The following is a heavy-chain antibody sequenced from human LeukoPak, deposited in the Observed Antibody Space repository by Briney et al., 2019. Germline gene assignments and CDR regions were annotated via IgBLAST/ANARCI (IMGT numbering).Heavy chain of an antibody. CDR2: IYSGDNT. CDR1: GFTFSSYS. Sequence: GGSLRLSCAASGFTFSSYSMNWVRQAPGKGLEWVAVIYSGDNTYYADSVEGRFTIIRDISNNTLYLQMTKLRVDDTAVYYCARRRVNSGDYVDYWGQGTLVTVSS. V-gene: IGHV3-53*01. CDR3: ARRRVNSGDYVDY. J-gene: IGHJ4*02. D-gene: IGHD4-17*01.